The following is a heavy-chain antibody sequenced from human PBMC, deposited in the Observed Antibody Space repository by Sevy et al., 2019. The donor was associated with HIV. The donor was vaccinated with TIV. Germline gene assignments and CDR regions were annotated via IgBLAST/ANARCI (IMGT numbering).Heavy chain of an antibody. Sequence: ASVKVSCKTSGGTLSGYAISWVRQAPGQGLEWMGGIIPIFGTANYAQKFQGRVTITADESTSTAYMDLSRLRSEDTAVYYCARGSGSKTWFDPWGQGTLVTVSS. CDR2: IIPIFGTA. V-gene: IGHV1-69*13. CDR1: GGTLSGYA. CDR3: ARGSGSKTWFDP. J-gene: IGHJ5*02. D-gene: IGHD5-12*01.